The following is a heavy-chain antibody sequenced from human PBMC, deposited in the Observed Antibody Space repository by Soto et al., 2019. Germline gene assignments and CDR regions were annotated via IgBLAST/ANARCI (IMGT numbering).Heavy chain of an antibody. V-gene: IGHV3-64D*08. J-gene: IGHJ4*02. D-gene: IGHD3-10*01. CDR2: ISSNGGST. CDR1: GFTFSSYA. Sequence: GGSLRLSCSASGFTFSSYAMHWVRQAPGKGLEYVSAISSNGGSTYYADSVKGRFTISRDNSKNTLYLQMSSLRAEDTAVYYCVKEEYYGSGSYYNGFDYWGQGTLVTVSS. CDR3: VKEEYYGSGSYYNGFDY.